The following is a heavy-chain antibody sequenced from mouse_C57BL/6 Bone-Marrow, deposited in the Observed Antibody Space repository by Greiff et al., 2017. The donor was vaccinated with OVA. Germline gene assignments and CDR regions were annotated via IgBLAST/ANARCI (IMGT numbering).Heavy chain of an antibody. CDR1: GFSFNTYA. CDR3: VRHVRLWAMDY. V-gene: IGHV10-1*01. J-gene: IGHJ4*01. CDR2: IRSKSNNYAT. Sequence: EVMLVESGGGLVQPKGSLKLSCAASGFSFNTYAMNWVRQAPGKGLEWVARIRSKSNNYATYYADSVKDRFTISRDDSESMLYLQMNNLKTEDTAMYYCVRHVRLWAMDYWGQGTSVTVSS.